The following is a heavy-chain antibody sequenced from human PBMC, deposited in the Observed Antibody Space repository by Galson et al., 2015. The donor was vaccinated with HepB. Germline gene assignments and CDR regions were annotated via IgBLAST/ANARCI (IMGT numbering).Heavy chain of an antibody. D-gene: IGHD5-18*01. CDR1: GFTFSSYS. Sequence: SLRLSCAASGFTFSSYSMNWVRQAPGKGLEWVSYISSSSSTIYYADSVKGRFTISRDNAKNSLYLQMNSLRAEDTAVYYCATLYGEYSYGLGMFFNYWGQGTLVTVSS. J-gene: IGHJ4*02. CDR3: ATLYGEYSYGLGMFFNY. CDR2: ISSSSSTI. V-gene: IGHV3-48*01.